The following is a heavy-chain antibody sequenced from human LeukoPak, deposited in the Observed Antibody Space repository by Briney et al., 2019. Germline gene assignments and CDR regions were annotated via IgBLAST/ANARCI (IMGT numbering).Heavy chain of an antibody. D-gene: IGHD2-2*01. Sequence: SETLSLTCAVYGGSFSGYYWSWIRQPPGKGLEWIGEINHSGSTNYNPSLKSRVTISVDTSKNQFSLKLSSVTAADTAVYCCASGGRMGYQLLFSYFDLWGRGTLVTVSS. CDR2: INHSGST. CDR1: GGSFSGYY. J-gene: IGHJ2*01. V-gene: IGHV4-34*01. CDR3: ASGGRMGYQLLFSYFDL.